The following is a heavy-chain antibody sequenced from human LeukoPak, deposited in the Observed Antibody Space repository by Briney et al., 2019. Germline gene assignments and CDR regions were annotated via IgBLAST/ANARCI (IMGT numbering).Heavy chain of an antibody. CDR3: ARSGIWYFDF. CDR2: IRGSGGNT. CDR1: GFTFSSYA. D-gene: IGHD1-14*01. V-gene: IGHV3-23*01. J-gene: IGHJ4*02. Sequence: GGSLRLSCAASGFTFSSYAMSWVRQAPGKGLEWVSAIRGSGGNTYYPDSVKGRFTISRDNSNTTLYLQMNSLRAEDTAIYYCARSGIWYFDFWGQGTLVTVSS.